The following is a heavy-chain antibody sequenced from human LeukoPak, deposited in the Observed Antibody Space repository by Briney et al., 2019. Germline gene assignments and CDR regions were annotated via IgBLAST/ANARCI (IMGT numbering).Heavy chain of an antibody. J-gene: IGHJ4*02. CDR1: GFTLSTSG. CDR3: AKDTPSPNSGFYHY. Sequence: SLRLSCPASGFTLSTSGMHWVRQAPGKGLEWVSTISHDGSSKYYVDSVKGRFTISRDTSKNTLYVQMDRLRPEDTAVYFCAKDTPSPNSGFYHYWGQGTLVTVSS. CDR2: ISHDGSSK. D-gene: IGHD1-26*01. V-gene: IGHV3-30*18.